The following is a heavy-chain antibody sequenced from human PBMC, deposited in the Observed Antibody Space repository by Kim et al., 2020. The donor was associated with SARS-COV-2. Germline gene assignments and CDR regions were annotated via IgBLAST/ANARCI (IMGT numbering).Heavy chain of an antibody. CDR3: ARGQTITFGGVIVPYYFDY. CDR1: GGSISSYY. Sequence: SETLSLTCTVSGGSISSYYWSWIRQPPGKGLEWIGYIYYSGSTNYNPSLKSRVTISVDTSKNQFSLKLSSVTAADTAVYYCARGQTITFGGVIVPYYFDYWGQGTLVTVSS. CDR2: IYYSGST. D-gene: IGHD3-16*02. J-gene: IGHJ4*02. V-gene: IGHV4-59*13.